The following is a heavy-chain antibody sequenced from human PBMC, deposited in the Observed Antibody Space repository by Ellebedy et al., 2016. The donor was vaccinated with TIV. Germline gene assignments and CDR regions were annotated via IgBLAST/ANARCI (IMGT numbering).Heavy chain of an antibody. CDR1: GGSISSYY. D-gene: IGHD3-3*01. Sequence: MPSETLSLTCTVSGGSISSYYWSWIRQPPGKGLEWMGYIYYSGSTNYNPSLKSRVTISVDTSKNQFSLKLSSVTAADTAVYYRARGRSYDFWSGYDFRVGGGMDVWGQGTTVTVSS. CDR3: ARGRSYDFWSGYDFRVGGGMDV. J-gene: IGHJ6*02. CDR2: IYYSGST. V-gene: IGHV4-59*01.